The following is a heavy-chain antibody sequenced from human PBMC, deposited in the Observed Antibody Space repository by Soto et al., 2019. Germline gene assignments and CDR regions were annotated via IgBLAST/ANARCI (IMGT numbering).Heavy chain of an antibody. Sequence: ASVKVSCKASGYTFTSYGISWVRQAPGQGLEWMGWISAYNGNTNYAQKLQGRVTMTTDTSTSTAYMELRSLRSDDTAVYYCASYAAAAGTAVDGFDYWGQGPLVT. CDR3: ASYAAAAGTAVDGFDY. V-gene: IGHV1-18*01. J-gene: IGHJ4*02. CDR1: GYTFTSYG. D-gene: IGHD6-13*01. CDR2: ISAYNGNT.